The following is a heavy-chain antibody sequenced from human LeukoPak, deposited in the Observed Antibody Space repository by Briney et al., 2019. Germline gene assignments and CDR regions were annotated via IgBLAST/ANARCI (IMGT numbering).Heavy chain of an antibody. J-gene: IGHJ4*02. V-gene: IGHV3-33*01. D-gene: IGHD6-19*01. CDR3: ARDPGSVAGFSY. CDR1: GFTFIRYG. CDR2: LWYDGRKD. Sequence: GGSLRLSCAAVGFTFIRYGMHWVRQAPGKGLEWVALLWYDGRKDSYVDSVKGRFTISRDNSKNTLYLEMNSLRDEDTAIYYRARDPGSVAGFSYWGQGTLVTVSS.